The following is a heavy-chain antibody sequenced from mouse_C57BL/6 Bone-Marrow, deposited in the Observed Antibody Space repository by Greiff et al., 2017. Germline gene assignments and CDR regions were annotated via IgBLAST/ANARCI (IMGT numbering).Heavy chain of an antibody. D-gene: IGHD4-1*01. CDR1: GFTFSSYA. J-gene: IGHJ4*01. CDR3: AREDWDGDAMDY. Sequence: EVQRVESGGGLVKPGGSLKLSCAASGFTFSSYAMSWVRQTPEKRLEWVATISDGGSYTYYPDNVKGRFTISRDNAKNNLYLQMSHLKSEDTARYYCAREDWDGDAMDYWGQGTSVTVSS. CDR2: ISDGGSYT. V-gene: IGHV5-4*01.